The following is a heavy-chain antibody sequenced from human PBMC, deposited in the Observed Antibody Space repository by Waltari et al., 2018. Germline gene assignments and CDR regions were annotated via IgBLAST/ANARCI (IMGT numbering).Heavy chain of an antibody. CDR2: IRGSGGST. D-gene: IGHD6-13*01. Sequence: EVQLLESGGGLVQPGGSLRLSCAASGFTFSSYAMSWVRQAPGKGLEWVSAIRGSGGSTYYADSVKGRFTISRDNSKNTLYLQMNSLRAEDTAVYYCAKAITRQQLAPHWGQGTLVTVSS. V-gene: IGHV3-23*01. J-gene: IGHJ1*01. CDR1: GFTFSSYA. CDR3: AKAITRQQLAPH.